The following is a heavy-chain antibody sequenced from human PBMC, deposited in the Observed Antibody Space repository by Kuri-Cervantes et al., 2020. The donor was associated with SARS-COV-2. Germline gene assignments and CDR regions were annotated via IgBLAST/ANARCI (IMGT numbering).Heavy chain of an antibody. CDR3: ARHNRHYDFWSGYSSPYNWFDP. V-gene: IGHV4-30-4*08. J-gene: IGHJ5*02. CDR2: IYYSGST. CDR1: AAPLRSRDYY. D-gene: IGHD3-3*01. Sequence: LRPPRTVPAAPLRSRDYYWSWIRQPPGKGLEWIGYIYYSGSTSYNPSLKSRVTISVDTSKNQFSLKLSSVTAADTAVYYCARHNRHYDFWSGYSSPYNWFDPWGQGTLVTVSS.